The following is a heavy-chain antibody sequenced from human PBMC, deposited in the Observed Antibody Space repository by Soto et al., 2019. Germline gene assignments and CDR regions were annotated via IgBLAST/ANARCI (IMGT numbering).Heavy chain of an antibody. CDR2: IVPIFGTA. D-gene: IGHD1-1*01. Sequence: QVQLVQSGAEVQKPGSSVKVSCKSSGGTFSSYAISWVRQAPGQGIEWRDGIVPIFGTANYAHKFQGRVTITADESKSTAYMELSSLRSEDTAVYYFARAPFVDTTKFYDFYCMDVWGQGTTVTVSS. CDR3: ARAPFVDTTKFYDFYCMDV. V-gene: IGHV1-69*01. J-gene: IGHJ6*02. CDR1: GGTFSSYA.